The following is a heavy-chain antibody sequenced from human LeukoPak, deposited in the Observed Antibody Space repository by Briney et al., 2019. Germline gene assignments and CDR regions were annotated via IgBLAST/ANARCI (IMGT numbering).Heavy chain of an antibody. J-gene: IGHJ4*02. CDR2: ITPSGGT. CDR1: GYTFTSYA. D-gene: IGHD5-24*01. CDR3: ARDRYGDGFAHLDY. Sequence: ASVTVSFTSSGYTFTSYAIHRVRQAPGQGIEWMGWITPSGGTNYPQKFQGRVAITWDTSIATAYMDLSRLTSDDTAVYYCARDRYGDGFAHLDYWGQGALVTVSS. V-gene: IGHV1-2*02.